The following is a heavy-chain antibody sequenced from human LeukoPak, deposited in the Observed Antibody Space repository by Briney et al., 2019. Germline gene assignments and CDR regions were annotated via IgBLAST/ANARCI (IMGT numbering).Heavy chain of an antibody. J-gene: IGHJ4*02. V-gene: IGHV3-66*02. D-gene: IGHD3-22*01. CDR2: IYTDGTT. CDR1: GLTVSSNY. CDR3: AKEYRHATDSSGYYLDY. Sequence: GGSLRLSCAASGLTVSSNYMTWVRQAPGKGLEGVSAIYTDGTTYYADSVKGRFTISTDNSKNTLYLQMNSLRPEDTAVYYCAKEYRHATDSSGYYLDYWGQGTLVTVSS.